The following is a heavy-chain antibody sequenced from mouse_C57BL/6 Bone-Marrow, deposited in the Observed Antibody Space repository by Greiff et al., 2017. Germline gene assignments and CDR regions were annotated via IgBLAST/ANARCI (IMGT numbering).Heavy chain of an antibody. V-gene: IGHV1-61*01. CDR2: IYPSDSET. CDR3: ARGLVVPEC. CDR1: GYTFTSYW. D-gene: IGHD1-1*01. J-gene: IGHJ2*01. Sequence: QVQLQQPGAELVRPGSSVKLSCKASGYTFTSYWMDWVKQRPGQGLEWIGNIYPSDSETHYNQKFKDKATLTVDKSSSTAYMQLSSLTSEDSAVYYCARGLVVPECWGQGTTLTVSS.